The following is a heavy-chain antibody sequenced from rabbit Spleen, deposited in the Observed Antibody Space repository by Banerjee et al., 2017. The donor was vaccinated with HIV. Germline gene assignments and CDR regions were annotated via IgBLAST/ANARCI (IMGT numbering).Heavy chain of an antibody. J-gene: IGHJ6*01. V-gene: IGHV1S45*01. CDR2: IGIGSSDAT. CDR1: GFSFGDRDV. Sequence: QEQLEESGGGLVKPKGSLTLTCKASGFSFGDRDVMCWVRQAPGKGLEWITCIGIGSSDATYYASWAKGRFTISKTSSTTVTLEMTSLTAADTATYFCARDTGTSFSTYGMDLWGPGPWSPS. D-gene: IGHD7-1*01. CDR3: ARDTGTSFSTYGMDL.